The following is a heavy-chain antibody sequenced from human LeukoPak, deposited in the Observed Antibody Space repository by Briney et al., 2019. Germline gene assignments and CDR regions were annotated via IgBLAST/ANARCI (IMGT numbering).Heavy chain of an antibody. Sequence: SETLSLTCTVSGGSISSGGYYWSWIRQHPGKGLEWIGYIYYSGSTYYNPSLKSRVTISVDTSKNQFSLKLSSVTAADTAVYYCARVTSPPLDLEAWEYYDFWSGYYYFDYWGQGTLVTVSS. V-gene: IGHV4-31*03. CDR3: ARVTSPPLDLEAWEYYDFWSGYYYFDY. CDR2: IYYSGST. CDR1: GGSISSGGYY. J-gene: IGHJ4*02. D-gene: IGHD3-3*01.